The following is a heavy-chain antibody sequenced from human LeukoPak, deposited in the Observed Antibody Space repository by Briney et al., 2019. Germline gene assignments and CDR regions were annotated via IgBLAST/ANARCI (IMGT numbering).Heavy chain of an antibody. J-gene: IGHJ4*02. CDR2: IYHSGST. Sequence: HSQTLSLTCTVSGGSISSGGYYWSWIRQPPGKGLEWIGYIYHSGSTYYNPSLKSRVTISVDRSKNQFSLKLSSVTAADTAVYYCAGRHSSSSLDYWGQGTLVTVSS. D-gene: IGHD6-6*01. CDR1: GGSISSGGYY. V-gene: IGHV4-30-2*01. CDR3: AGRHSSSSLDY.